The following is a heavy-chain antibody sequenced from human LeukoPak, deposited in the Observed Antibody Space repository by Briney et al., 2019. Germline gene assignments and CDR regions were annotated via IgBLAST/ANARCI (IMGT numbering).Heavy chain of an antibody. CDR2: ISGSGGST. CDR3: AKDGRTTDYDILTGYYTANWFDP. CDR1: GFTFSSYA. J-gene: IGHJ5*02. Sequence: GGSLRLSCAASGFTFSSYAMSWVRQAPGKGLEWVSAISGSGGSTYYADSVKGRFTISRDNSKNTLYLQMNSLRAEDTAVYYCAKDGRTTDYDILTGYYTANWFDPWGQGTLVTVSS. V-gene: IGHV3-23*01. D-gene: IGHD3-9*01.